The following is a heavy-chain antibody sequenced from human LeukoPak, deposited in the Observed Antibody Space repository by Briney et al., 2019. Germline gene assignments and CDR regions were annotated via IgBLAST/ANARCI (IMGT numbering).Heavy chain of an antibody. D-gene: IGHD2-2*02. J-gene: IGHJ6*02. V-gene: IGHV1-69*04. CDR2: IIPILGIA. Sequence: ASVKVSCKASGGTFSSYAISWVRQAPGQGLEWMGRIIPILGIANYAQKFQGRVTITADKSTSTAYMELSSLRSEDTAVYYCARDSYCSSTSCYTYYYYYGMDVWGQGTTVTVSS. CDR1: GGTFSSYA. CDR3: ARDSYCSSTSCYTYYYYYGMDV.